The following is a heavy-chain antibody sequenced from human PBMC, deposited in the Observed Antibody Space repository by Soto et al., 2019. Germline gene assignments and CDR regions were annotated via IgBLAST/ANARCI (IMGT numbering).Heavy chain of an antibody. V-gene: IGHV3-21*01. D-gene: IGHD2-2*01. J-gene: IGHJ4*02. CDR1: GFTFSSYS. Sequence: EVQLVESGGGLVKPGGSLRLSCAASGFTFSSYSMNWVRQAPGKGLEWVSSISSSSRYIYYADSVKGRFTISRDNAKNSLYLQMNSLRAEDTAVYYCARDSCSSTSCYDYWGQGTLVTVSS. CDR3: ARDSCSSTSCYDY. CDR2: ISSSSRYI.